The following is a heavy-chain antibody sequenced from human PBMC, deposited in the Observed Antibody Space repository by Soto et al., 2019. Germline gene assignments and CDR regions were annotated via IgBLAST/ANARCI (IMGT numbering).Heavy chain of an antibody. CDR1: GFTFSSFW. Sequence: EVQLVESGGGLVQPGGSLRLSCAVSGFTFSSFWMHWVRQAPGEGLVWVSRINTDGSSTSYADSVKGRFTISRDNAKNTVYLQMNSLRGEDTAMFGCAKRGVDTFGLSYWGQGTLVTVSS. V-gene: IGHV3-74*01. J-gene: IGHJ4*02. CDR3: AKRGVDTFGLSY. CDR2: INTDGSST. D-gene: IGHD3-10*01.